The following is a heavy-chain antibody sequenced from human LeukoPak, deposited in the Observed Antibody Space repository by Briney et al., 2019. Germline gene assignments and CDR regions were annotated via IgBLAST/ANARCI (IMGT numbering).Heavy chain of an antibody. CDR2: IYYSGST. Sequence: PSETLSLTCTVSGGSISSSSYYWGWIRQPPGKGLEWTGSIYYSGSTNYKPSLKSRVTISVDTSKNQFSLKLSSVTAADTAVYYCARGGYYGSGNDFRFDPWGQGTLVTVSS. D-gene: IGHD3-10*01. J-gene: IGHJ5*02. V-gene: IGHV4-39*07. CDR1: GGSISSSSYY. CDR3: ARGGYYGSGNDFRFDP.